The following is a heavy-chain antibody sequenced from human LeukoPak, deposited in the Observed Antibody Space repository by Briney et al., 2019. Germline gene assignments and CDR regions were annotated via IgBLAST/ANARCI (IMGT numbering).Heavy chain of an antibody. CDR2: IYYSGST. J-gene: IGHJ3*02. V-gene: IGHV4-39*07. Sequence: SETLSLTCTVSGGSISSSSYYWGWIRQPPGKGLEWIGSIYYSGSTYYNPSLKSRVTISVDTSKNQFSLKLSSVTAADTAVYHCARVEAYYDSSGSITPGAFDIWGQGTMVTVSS. CDR3: ARVEAYYDSSGSITPGAFDI. CDR1: GGSISSSSYY. D-gene: IGHD3-22*01.